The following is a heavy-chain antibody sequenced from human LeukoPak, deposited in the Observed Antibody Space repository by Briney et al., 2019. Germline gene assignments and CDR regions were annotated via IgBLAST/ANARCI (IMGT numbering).Heavy chain of an antibody. CDR3: ANGPDYDIVTGYYNPDYGMDV. D-gene: IGHD3-9*01. CDR1: GFTFSDYY. J-gene: IGHJ6*02. CDR2: ISSSGSTI. V-gene: IGHV3-11*01. Sequence: GGSLRLSCAASGFTFSDYYMSWIRQAPGKGLEWVSYISSSGSTIYYADSVKGRFTISRDNAKNSLYLQMNSLRAEDTAVYYCANGPDYDIVTGYYNPDYGMDVWGQGTTVTVSS.